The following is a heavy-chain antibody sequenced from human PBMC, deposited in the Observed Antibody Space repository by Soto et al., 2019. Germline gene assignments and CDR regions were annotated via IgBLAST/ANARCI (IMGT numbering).Heavy chain of an antibody. V-gene: IGHV3-30*18. Sequence: GGSLRLSCAASGFTFSSYGMHWVRQAPGKGLEWVAIISYDGSNKYYADSVKGRFTISRDNSKNTLYLQMNSLRAEDTAVYYCAKGPRGYCSGGSRYYGMDVWGQGTTVTVSS. CDR2: ISYDGSNK. CDR3: AKGPRGYCSGGSRYYGMDV. J-gene: IGHJ6*02. CDR1: GFTFSSYG. D-gene: IGHD2-15*01.